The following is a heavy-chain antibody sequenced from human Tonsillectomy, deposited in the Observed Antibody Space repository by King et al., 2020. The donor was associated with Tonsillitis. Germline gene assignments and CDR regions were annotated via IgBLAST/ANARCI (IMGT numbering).Heavy chain of an antibody. J-gene: IGHJ4*02. CDR3: ARLGGYDWSSFDF. V-gene: IGHV4-59*08. Sequence: VQLQESGPGLVKPSETLSLTCNVSGGSLSDYYWSWIRQSPGKGLEWIGYIYKSATTNYNPSLESRVTMSEDTSKNQFSLKLRSVTAADTAVYFCARLGGYDWSSFDFWGQGTLVTVSS. CDR2: IYKSATT. D-gene: IGHD5-12*01. CDR1: GGSLSDYY.